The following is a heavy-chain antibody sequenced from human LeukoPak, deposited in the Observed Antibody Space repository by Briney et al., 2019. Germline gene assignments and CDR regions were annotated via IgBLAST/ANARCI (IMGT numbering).Heavy chain of an antibody. J-gene: IGHJ4*02. D-gene: IGHD3-22*01. V-gene: IGHV3-53*01. CDR1: GFTFSSYA. CDR2: IYSGGST. CDR3: VSGSSGYYWYFDY. Sequence: PGGSLRLSCAASGFTFSSYAMSWVRQAPGKGLEWVSVIYSGGSTYYADSVKGRFTISRDNSKNTLYLQMNSLRTEDTAVYYCVSGSSGYYWYFDYWGQGTLVTVSS.